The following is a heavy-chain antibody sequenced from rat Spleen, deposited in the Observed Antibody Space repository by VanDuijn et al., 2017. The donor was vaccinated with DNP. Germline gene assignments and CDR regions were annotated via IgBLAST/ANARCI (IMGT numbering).Heavy chain of an antibody. CDR1: GFTFSNYD. CDR2: ISYDGSST. D-gene: IGHD1-11*01. V-gene: IGHV5-7*01. J-gene: IGHJ4*01. CDR3: TRINYGGYFYVMDA. Sequence: EVQLVESGGGLVQPGRSMKLSCAASGFTFSNYDMAWVRQAPKKGLEWVATISYDGSSTNYRDSVKGRFTISRDNAKSTLYLQMDSLRSEDTATYYCTRINYGGYFYVMDAWGQGVSVTVSS.